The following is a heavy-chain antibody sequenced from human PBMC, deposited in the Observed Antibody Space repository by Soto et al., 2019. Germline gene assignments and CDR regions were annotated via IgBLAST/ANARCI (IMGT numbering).Heavy chain of an antibody. V-gene: IGHV4-59*01. Sequence: SETQSLTCTVSGGSISSYYWSWIRQPPGKGLEWIGYIYYSGSTNYNPSLKSRVTISVDTSKNQFSLKLSSVTAADTAVYYCASTTREYSGYDSSLFDYWGQGTLVTVSS. CDR2: IYYSGST. D-gene: IGHD5-12*01. J-gene: IGHJ4*02. CDR3: ASTTREYSGYDSSLFDY. CDR1: GGSISSYY.